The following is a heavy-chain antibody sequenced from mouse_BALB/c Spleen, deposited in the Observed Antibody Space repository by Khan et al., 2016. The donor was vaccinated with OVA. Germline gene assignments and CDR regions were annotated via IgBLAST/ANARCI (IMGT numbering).Heavy chain of an antibody. CDR1: GFNIKDYY. CDR3: ARGEVRFAY. J-gene: IGHJ3*01. V-gene: IGHV14-1*02. CDR2: IDPENGNT. Sequence: EVQLQQSGAEFVRPGALVKLSCKASGFNIKDYYMHWVKQRPEQGMEWIGWIDPENGNTIYDPKFQDKASITADTSSNTAYLQLSSLTSEDTAVYYCARGEVRFAYWVQGTLVTVSA. D-gene: IGHD2-14*01.